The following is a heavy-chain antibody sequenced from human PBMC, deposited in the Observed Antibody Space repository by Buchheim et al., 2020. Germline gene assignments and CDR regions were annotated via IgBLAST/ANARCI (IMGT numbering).Heavy chain of an antibody. J-gene: IGHJ1*01. V-gene: IGHV3-23*01. D-gene: IGHD4-17*01. CDR3: AKHHGDYIEFFQH. Sequence: EVQLSESGGGLVQPGGSLRLSCAASEFTFSSYAMSWVRQAPGKGLEWVSGISVSGATTKYAGSVKGRFTISRDNSKNTLYLQMNSLRAEDTAIYYWAKHHGDYIEFFQHWGQGT. CDR1: EFTFSSYA. CDR2: ISVSGATT.